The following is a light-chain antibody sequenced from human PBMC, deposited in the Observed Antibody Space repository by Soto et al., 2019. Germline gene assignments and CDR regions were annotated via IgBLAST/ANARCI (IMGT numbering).Light chain of an antibody. Sequence: DIQMTQSPSSLSASVGDRVTITCRASQSISSYLNWYQQKPGKAPKLLIYAASSLQSGVPSRFSGSGSGTDFTLTISSLQPEDFASYYCQQSYSTLTIGPRTQVDIK. CDR1: QSISSY. CDR2: AAS. CDR3: QQSYSTLT. J-gene: IGKJ3*01. V-gene: IGKV1-39*01.